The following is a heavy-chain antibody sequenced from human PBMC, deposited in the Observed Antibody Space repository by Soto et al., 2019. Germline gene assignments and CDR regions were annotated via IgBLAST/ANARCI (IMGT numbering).Heavy chain of an antibody. CDR3: ARDHFYRYFDWLFDY. D-gene: IGHD3-9*01. J-gene: IGHJ4*02. V-gene: IGHV3-30-3*01. CDR1: GFTFSSYA. Sequence: QVQLVESGGGVVQPGRSLRLSCAASGFTFSSYAMHWVRQAPGKGLEWVAVISYDGSKKYYADSVKGRFTISRDNSKNTLYLQMNSLRAEDTAVYYCARDHFYRYFDWLFDYWGQGTLVTVSS. CDR2: ISYDGSKK.